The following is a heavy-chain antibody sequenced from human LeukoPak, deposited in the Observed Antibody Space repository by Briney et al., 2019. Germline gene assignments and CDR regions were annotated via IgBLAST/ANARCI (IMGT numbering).Heavy chain of an antibody. V-gene: IGHV3-11*01. CDR1: RFTFSDYY. J-gene: IGHJ4*02. D-gene: IGHD6-19*01. Sequence: GGSLRLSCAASRFTFSDYYMSWIRQAPGKGLEWVSYISSSGSTIYYADSVKGRFTISRDNAKNSLYLQMDSLRAEDTAVYYCARVYSSGWYALDYWGQGTLVTVSS. CDR3: ARVYSSGWYALDY. CDR2: ISSSGSTI.